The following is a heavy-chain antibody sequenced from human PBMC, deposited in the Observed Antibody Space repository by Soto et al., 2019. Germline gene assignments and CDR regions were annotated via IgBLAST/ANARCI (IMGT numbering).Heavy chain of an antibody. CDR3: AKDTLYYYYGMDV. J-gene: IGHJ6*02. Sequence: TGGSLRLSCAASGFTFSDYYMSWIRQAPGKGLEWVSYISSSSSYTNYADSVKGRFTISRDNSKNTLYLQMNSLRAEDTAVYYCAKDTLYYYYGMDVWGQGTTVTVSS. V-gene: IGHV3-11*06. CDR1: GFTFSDYY. CDR2: ISSSSSYT.